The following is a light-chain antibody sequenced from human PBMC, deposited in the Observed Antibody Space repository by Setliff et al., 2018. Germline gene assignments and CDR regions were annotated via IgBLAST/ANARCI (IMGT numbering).Light chain of an antibody. CDR1: SSDIGAYDY. CDR2: DVS. V-gene: IGLV2-14*03. J-gene: IGLJ1*01. Sequence: QSVLAQPASVSGSLGQSITISCSGSSSDIGAYDYDAWYLHHPGKAPKLLIYDVSHRPSGVSPRFSGPKSGNTASLTITGLQAEDEADYYCSSYTSSSTLFGTGTKGTVL. CDR3: SSYTSSSTL.